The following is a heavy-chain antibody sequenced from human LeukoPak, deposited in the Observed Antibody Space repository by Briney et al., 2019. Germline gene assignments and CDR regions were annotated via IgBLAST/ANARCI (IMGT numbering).Heavy chain of an antibody. D-gene: IGHD6-19*01. Sequence: SETLSLTCAVYGGSFSGYYWSWNRQPPGMGLEWIGEINHSGSTNYNPSLKSRVTISVDTSKNQFSLKLSSVTAADTAVYYCARGHIQAVAGYYYYYYMDVWGKGTTVTVFS. J-gene: IGHJ6*03. CDR3: ARGHIQAVAGYYYYYYMDV. CDR1: GGSFSGYY. CDR2: INHSGST. V-gene: IGHV4-34*01.